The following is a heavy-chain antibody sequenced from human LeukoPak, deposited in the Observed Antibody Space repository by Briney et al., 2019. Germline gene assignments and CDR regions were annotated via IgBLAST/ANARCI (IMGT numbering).Heavy chain of an antibody. CDR3: AREAWRPYLDY. Sequence: GGSLRLSCEASGFLFRAYAMGWVRPAPGKGLEWLSTITITDGGAYYIDSVKGRFTMSRDNSKNTLYLQMNSLRAEDTAVYYCAREAWRPYLDYWGQGTPVTVSS. J-gene: IGHJ4*02. D-gene: IGHD3-3*01. CDR1: GFLFRAYA. CDR2: ITITDGGA. V-gene: IGHV3-23*01.